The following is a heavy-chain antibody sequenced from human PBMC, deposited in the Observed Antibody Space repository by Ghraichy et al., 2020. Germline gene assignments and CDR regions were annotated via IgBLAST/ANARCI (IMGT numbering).Heavy chain of an antibody. D-gene: IGHD4-17*01. CDR2: ISAYNGNT. CDR3: ARVIFRNGVGWLAIGYGDYRGIDY. CDR1: GYTFTSYG. Sequence: ASVKVSCKASGYTFTSYGISWVRQAPGQGLEWMGWISAYNGNTNYAQKLQGRVTMTTDTSTSTAYMELRSLRSDDTAVYYCARVIFRNGVGWLAIGYGDYRGIDYWGQGTLVTVSS. J-gene: IGHJ4*02. V-gene: IGHV1-18*01.